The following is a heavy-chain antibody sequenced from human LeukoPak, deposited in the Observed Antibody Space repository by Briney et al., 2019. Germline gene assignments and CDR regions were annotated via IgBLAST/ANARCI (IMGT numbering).Heavy chain of an antibody. CDR3: ARAWYNWNDGLFDT. V-gene: IGHV4-38-2*01. D-gene: IGHD1-20*01. J-gene: IGHJ3*02. Sequence: SETLSLTCAVSGYSISSGYYWGWIRQPPGKGLEWIGRIYTSGSTNYNPSLKSRATISVDTSKNQFSLKLSSVTAADTAVYYCARAWYNWNDGLFDTWGQGTMVTVSS. CDR2: IYTSGST. CDR1: GYSISSGYY.